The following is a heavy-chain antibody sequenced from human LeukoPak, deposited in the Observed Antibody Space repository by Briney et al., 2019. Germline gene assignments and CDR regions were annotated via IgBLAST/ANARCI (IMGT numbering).Heavy chain of an antibody. D-gene: IGHD3-3*01. CDR2: IYYSGST. CDR3: ARDFGDDFDAFDI. V-gene: IGHV4-39*07. CDR1: GGSISSSSYY. Sequence: SETLSLTCTVSGGSISSSSYYWGWIRQPPGKGLEWIGSIYYSGSTYYNPSLKSRVTISVDTSKNQFSLKLSSVTAADTAVYYCARDFGDDFDAFDIWGQGTMVTVSS. J-gene: IGHJ3*02.